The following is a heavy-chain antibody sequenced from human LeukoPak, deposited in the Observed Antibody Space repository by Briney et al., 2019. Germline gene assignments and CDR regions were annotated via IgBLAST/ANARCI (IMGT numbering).Heavy chain of an antibody. CDR3: ARARWAGYCSGGSCYDDY. V-gene: IGHV3-21*01. CDR1: GFTFSSYS. D-gene: IGHD2-15*01. J-gene: IGHJ4*02. Sequence: GGSLRLSCAASGFTFSSYSMNWVRQAPGKGLEWVSSISSSSSYIYYADSVKGRFTISRDSAKNSLYLQMNSLRAEDTAVYYCARARWAGYCSGGSCYDDYWGQGTLVTVSS. CDR2: ISSSSSYI.